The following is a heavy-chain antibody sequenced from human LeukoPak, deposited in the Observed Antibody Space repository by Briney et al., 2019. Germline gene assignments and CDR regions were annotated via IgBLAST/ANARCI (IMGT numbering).Heavy chain of an antibody. Sequence: PSETLSLTCTVSGGSISSYYWSWIRQPAGKGLEWIGRIYTSGSTNYNPSLKSRVTISVDTSKNQFSLKLSSVTAADTAVYYCAREWYSSSWYGSEYNWFDPWGQGTLVTVSS. J-gene: IGHJ5*02. V-gene: IGHV4-4*07. CDR3: AREWYSSSWYGSEYNWFDP. CDR1: GGSISSYY. D-gene: IGHD6-13*01. CDR2: IYTSGST.